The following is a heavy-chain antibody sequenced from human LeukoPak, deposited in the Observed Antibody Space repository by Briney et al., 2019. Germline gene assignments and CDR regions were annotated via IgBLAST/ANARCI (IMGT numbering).Heavy chain of an antibody. CDR1: GYTFTSYD. Sequence: ASVKVSCKASGYTFTSYDINWVRQAPGQGLEWMGIINPSGGSTSYAQKFQGRVTMTRDTSTSTVYMELSSLRSEDTAVYYCATGIDTDYDYWGQGTLVTVSS. J-gene: IGHJ4*02. CDR3: ATGIDTDYDY. V-gene: IGHV1-46*01. CDR2: INPSGGST. D-gene: IGHD2-2*02.